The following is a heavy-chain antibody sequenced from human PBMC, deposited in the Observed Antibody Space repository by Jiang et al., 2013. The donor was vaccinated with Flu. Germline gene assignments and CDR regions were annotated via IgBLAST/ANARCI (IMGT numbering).Heavy chain of an antibody. V-gene: IGHV3-30*18. Sequence: VQLLESGGGVVQPGKSLRLSCAASGFSFNSYVMHWVRRAPGKGLEWVSLISYDGSDDYYADSVKGRFAISRDNSNNTLYLQLNSLKAEDTAVYHCAKSRSRLPSAPTEDWGQGTLVIVS. J-gene: IGHJ4*02. CDR1: GFSFNSYV. CDR3: AKSRSRLPSAPTED. CDR2: ISYDGSDD. D-gene: IGHD2-2*01.